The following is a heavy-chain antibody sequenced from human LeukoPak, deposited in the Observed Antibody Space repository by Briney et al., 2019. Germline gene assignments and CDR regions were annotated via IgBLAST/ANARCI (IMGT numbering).Heavy chain of an antibody. V-gene: IGHV3-74*01. CDR2: IDGDGSTT. J-gene: IGHJ4*01. Sequence: GGSLRLSCEASGFIFGAYWMLWVRQAPGKGLVWVSRIDGDGSTTTYADSVKGPFTISRDNAKNTLYLQMNSLRAEDTAVYYCARSQFDNWGQGTLVTVSS. CDR1: GFIFGAYW. CDR3: ARSQFDN.